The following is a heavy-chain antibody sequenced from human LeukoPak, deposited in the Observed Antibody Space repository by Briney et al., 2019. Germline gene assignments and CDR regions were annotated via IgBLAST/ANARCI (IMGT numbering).Heavy chain of an antibody. V-gene: IGHV3-30*03. CDR3: ATGGYSGYEVYYFDY. CDR1: GFTVSSYG. Sequence: GGSLRLSCAASGFTVSSYGMHWVRQAPGKGLEWVAVISYDGSNKYYADSVKGRFTISRDNSKNTLYLQMISLRAEDTAVYYCATGGYSGYEVYYFDYWGQGTLVTVSS. CDR2: ISYDGSNK. J-gene: IGHJ4*02. D-gene: IGHD5-12*01.